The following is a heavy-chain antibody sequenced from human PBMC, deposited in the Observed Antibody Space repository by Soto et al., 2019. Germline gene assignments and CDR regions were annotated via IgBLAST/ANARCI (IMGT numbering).Heavy chain of an antibody. D-gene: IGHD6-6*01. V-gene: IGHV4-31*03. CDR1: CESINSGGYY. Sequence: SETLSLTCSVSCESINSGGYYWSWIRHHPGKGLEWIGYIYDSESAYYNPSLKSRVTISMDTSKNHFAMRLSSVTAADTAVYYCARASSSSSAADYWGQGTQVTVSS. CDR2: IYDSESA. J-gene: IGHJ4*02. CDR3: ARASSSSSAADY.